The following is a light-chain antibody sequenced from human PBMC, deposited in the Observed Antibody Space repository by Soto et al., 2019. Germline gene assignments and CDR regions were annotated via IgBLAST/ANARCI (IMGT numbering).Light chain of an antibody. CDR2: GAS. V-gene: IGKV1-39*01. CDR3: QQTYSVIS. CDR1: RTINTY. Sequence: DVRMTQYQSSLSASVVDTITITCRASRTINTYLNWFQQQPGEPPRLLIYGASTLHDGVPSRFSGSGSGADFTLTISGLQPEDFASYHWQQTYSVISFGGVTKVDI. J-gene: IGKJ4*01.